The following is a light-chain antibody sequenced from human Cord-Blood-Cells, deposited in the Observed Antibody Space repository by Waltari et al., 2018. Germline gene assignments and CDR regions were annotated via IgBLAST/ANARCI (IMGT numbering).Light chain of an antibody. V-gene: IGKV3-20*01. Sequence: EIVLTPSPGTLSLSPGERATPSCRASQSVSRSYLAWYQQKPGQAPRLLIYGASSRATGIPDRFSGSGSGTDFTLTISRLEPEDFAVYYCQQYGSSPYTFGQGTKLEIK. CDR1: QSVSRSY. J-gene: IGKJ2*01. CDR3: QQYGSSPYT. CDR2: GAS.